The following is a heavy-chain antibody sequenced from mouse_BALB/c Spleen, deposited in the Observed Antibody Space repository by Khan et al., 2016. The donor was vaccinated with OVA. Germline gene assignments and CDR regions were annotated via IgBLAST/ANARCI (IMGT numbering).Heavy chain of an antibody. J-gene: IGHJ4*01. D-gene: IGHD1-1*02. Sequence: VQLVESGPGLVAPSQNLSITCTVSGFSLSDYGVSWIRQPPGKGLEWLGVIWGGGSTYYNSVLKSRLSLSKDNSKSQVFLKMSSLQSDDTAMFYCAKGVWYYYYTMDYWGQGISVTVSS. CDR3: AKGVWYYYYTMDY. CDR2: IWGGGST. CDR1: GFSLSDYG. V-gene: IGHV2-6-5*01.